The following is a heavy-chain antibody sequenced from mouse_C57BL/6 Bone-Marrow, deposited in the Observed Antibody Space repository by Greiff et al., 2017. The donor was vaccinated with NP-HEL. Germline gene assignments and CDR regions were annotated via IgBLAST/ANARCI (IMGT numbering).Heavy chain of an antibody. CDR2: IDPETGGT. CDR1: GYTFTDYE. CDR3: TRWAYYGSSWDCDV. J-gene: IGHJ1*03. D-gene: IGHD1-1*01. Sequence: VQLQQSGAELVRPGASVTLSCKASGYTFTDYEMHWVKQTPVHGLEWIGAIDPETGGTAYNQKFKGKAILTADKSSSTAYMELSSLTSEDSAVYYCTRWAYYGSSWDCDVWGTGTTVTVSS. V-gene: IGHV1-15*01.